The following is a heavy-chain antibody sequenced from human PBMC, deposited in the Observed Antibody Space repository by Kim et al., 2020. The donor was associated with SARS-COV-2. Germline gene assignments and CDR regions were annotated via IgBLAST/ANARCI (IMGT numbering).Heavy chain of an antibody. CDR1: GGSISSYY. D-gene: IGHD6-13*01. Sequence: SETLSLTCTVSGGSISSYYWSWIRQPPGKGLEWIGYIYYSGSTNYNPSLKSRVTISVDTSKNQFSLKLSSVTAADTAVYYCARSGGSSWYIFGWFDPWGQGTLVTVSS. J-gene: IGHJ5*02. CDR3: ARSGGSSWYIFGWFDP. CDR2: IYYSGST. V-gene: IGHV4-59*01.